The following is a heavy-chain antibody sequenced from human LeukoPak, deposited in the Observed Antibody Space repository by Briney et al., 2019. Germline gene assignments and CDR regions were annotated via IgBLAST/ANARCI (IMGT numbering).Heavy chain of an antibody. CDR1: GGSFSGYY. Sequence: SETLSLTCAVYGGSFSGYYWSWIRQPPGKGLEWIGEINHSGSTNYNPSLKSRVTISVDTSKNQFSLKLSSVTAADTAVYYCARGLRGIAAAGTGVNWFDPWGQGTLVTVSS. CDR2: INHSGST. D-gene: IGHD6-13*01. J-gene: IGHJ5*02. CDR3: ARGLRGIAAAGTGVNWFDP. V-gene: IGHV4-34*01.